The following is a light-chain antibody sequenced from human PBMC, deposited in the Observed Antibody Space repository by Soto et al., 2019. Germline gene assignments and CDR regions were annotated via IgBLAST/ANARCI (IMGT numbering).Light chain of an antibody. CDR2: EVF. CDR3: SSYAGSNNLGV. V-gene: IGLV2-8*01. Sequence: QSVLTQPPSASGSPGQSVTISCTGTSSDIGYYKYVSWYQQHPGKAPKLIIYEVFKRPSGVPDRFSGSKSGNTASLTVSGLQAEDEADYYCSSYAGSNNLGVFGTGTKVTVL. J-gene: IGLJ1*01. CDR1: SSDIGYYKY.